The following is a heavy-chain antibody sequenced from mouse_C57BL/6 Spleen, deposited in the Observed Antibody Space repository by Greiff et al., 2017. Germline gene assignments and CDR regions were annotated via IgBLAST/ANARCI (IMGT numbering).Heavy chain of an antibody. CDR3: ARAPLFTSVVASRMDY. J-gene: IGHJ4*01. D-gene: IGHD1-1*01. CDR2: IYPRSGNT. Sequence: QVQLQQSGAELARPGASVTLSCKASGYTFTSYGISWVKQRTGQGLEWIGEIYPRSGNTDYNEKFKGKATLTADKSSSTAYMELRSLTSEDSAVYFCARAPLFTSVVASRMDYWGQGTSVTVSS. CDR1: GYTFTSYG. V-gene: IGHV1-81*01.